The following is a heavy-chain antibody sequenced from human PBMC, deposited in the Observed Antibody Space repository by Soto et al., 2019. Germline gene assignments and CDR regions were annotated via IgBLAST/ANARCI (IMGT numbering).Heavy chain of an antibody. V-gene: IGHV3-74*01. D-gene: IGHD6-6*01. CDR3: ARDQGQIAARPRWFDP. J-gene: IGHJ5*02. CDR2: INNDGTTT. CDR1: GFTLSNYW. Sequence: GGSLRLSCVVSGFTLSNYWMHWVRQIPGKGLVWVSRINNDGTTTNYADSVKGRFTISRDNAKNSLYLQMNSLRDEDTAVYYCARDQGQIAARPRWFDPWGQGTLVTVSS.